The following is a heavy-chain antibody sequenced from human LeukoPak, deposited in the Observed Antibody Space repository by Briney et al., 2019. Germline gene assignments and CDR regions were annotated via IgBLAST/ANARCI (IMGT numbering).Heavy chain of an antibody. CDR1: GGTFSSYA. CDR2: IIPIFGTA. D-gene: IGHD2-21*02. Sequence: ASVKVSCKASGGTFSSYAISWVRQAPGQGLECMGGIIPIFGTANYAQKLQGRVTMTTDTSTSTAYMELRSLRSDDTAVYYCAPTPRGGDYRFDYWGQGTLVTVSS. J-gene: IGHJ4*02. V-gene: IGHV1-69*05. CDR3: APTPRGGDYRFDY.